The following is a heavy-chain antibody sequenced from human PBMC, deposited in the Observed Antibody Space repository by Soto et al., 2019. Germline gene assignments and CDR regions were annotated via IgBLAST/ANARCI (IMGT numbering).Heavy chain of an antibody. CDR1: GYPFGDYG. J-gene: IGHJ4*02. V-gene: IGHV1-18*01. CDR2: ISSKKGNT. Sequence: ASVKFSWKASGYPFGDYGMSWVRQAPGQGLEWIGWISSKKGNTNFAHKFGGRVTMTTEPSTSTVYIELRSLRTDDTAVYYCAREPPETPPDYGGQGTLVTVSS. CDR3: AREPPETPPDY.